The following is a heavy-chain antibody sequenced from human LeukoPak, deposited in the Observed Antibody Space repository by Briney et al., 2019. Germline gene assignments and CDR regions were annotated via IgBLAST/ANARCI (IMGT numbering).Heavy chain of an antibody. V-gene: IGHV3-30*04. CDR3: ARQLNSGSYYGPIDY. D-gene: IGHD1-26*01. J-gene: IGHJ4*02. Sequence: PGRSLRLSCAASGFTFSSYAMHWVRQAPGKGLEWVAVISYDGSNKYYADSVKGRFTISRDNSKNTLYLQMNSLRAEDTAVYYCARQLNSGSYYGPIDYWGQGTLVTVSS. CDR2: ISYDGSNK. CDR1: GFTFSSYA.